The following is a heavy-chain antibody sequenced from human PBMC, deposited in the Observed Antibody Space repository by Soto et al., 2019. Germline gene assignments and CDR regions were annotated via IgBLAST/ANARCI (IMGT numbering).Heavy chain of an antibody. CDR2: INPSGGST. CDR3: ARDAVRGALTRWFDP. J-gene: IGHJ5*02. V-gene: IGHV1-46*01. CDR1: GYTFTSYA. Sequence: GASVEVSCKASGYTFTSYAMHWVRQAPGQGLEWMGIINPSGGSTSYAQKFQGRVTMTRDTSTSTVYMELSSLRSEDTAVYYCARDAVRGALTRWFDPWGQGTLVTVSS. D-gene: IGHD3-10*01.